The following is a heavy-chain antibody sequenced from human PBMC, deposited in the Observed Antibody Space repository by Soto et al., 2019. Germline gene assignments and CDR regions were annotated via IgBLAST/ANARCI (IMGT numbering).Heavy chain of an antibody. D-gene: IGHD1-26*01. CDR3: ARAPGNYYYYAMDV. J-gene: IGHJ6*01. Sequence: GASVKVSCKAAGYTFTTYAMDWVRQAPGQRLEWLGSINGANGNTKYSQKFQGRVTITRDTSASTAYMEMSSLRSEDTDVYYCARAPGNYYYYAMDVWGQGTTVTVSS. CDR2: INGANGNT. CDR1: GYTFTTYA. V-gene: IGHV1-3*01.